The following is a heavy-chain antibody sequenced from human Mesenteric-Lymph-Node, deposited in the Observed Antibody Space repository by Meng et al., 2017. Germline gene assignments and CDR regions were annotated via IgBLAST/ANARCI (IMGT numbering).Heavy chain of an antibody. CDR3: ARRRGGSGRDC. CDR1: GGSISSNGSY. Sequence: QRQLQESGPGLVKPSETLSLTCTVSGGSISSNGSYWDWVRQPPGKGLEWIGAIYHSGSTSYNPSLQSRVTMFVDTSKNQFSLMLTSVTATDTAVYYCARRRGGSGRDCWGQGTLVTVSS. V-gene: IGHV4-39*01. D-gene: IGHD3-10*01. J-gene: IGHJ4*02. CDR2: IYHSGST.